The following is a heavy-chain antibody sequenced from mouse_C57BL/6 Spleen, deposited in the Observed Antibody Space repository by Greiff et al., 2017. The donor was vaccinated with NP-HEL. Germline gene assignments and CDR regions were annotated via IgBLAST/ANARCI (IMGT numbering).Heavy chain of an antibody. CDR2: IYPGSGNT. J-gene: IGHJ2*01. CDR3: ARNGSSDY. CDR1: GYTFTDYY. D-gene: IGHD1-1*01. Sequence: QVQLKESGAELVRPGASVKLSCKASGYTFTDYYINWVKQRPGQGLEWIARIYPGSGNTYYNEKFKGKATLTAEKSSSTAYMQLSSLTSEDSAVYFCARNGSSDYWGQGTTRTVSS. V-gene: IGHV1-76*01.